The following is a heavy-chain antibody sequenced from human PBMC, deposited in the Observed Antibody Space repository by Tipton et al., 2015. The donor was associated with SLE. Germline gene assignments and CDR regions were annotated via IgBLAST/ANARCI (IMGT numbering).Heavy chain of an antibody. V-gene: IGHV1-18*01. CDR1: GYSFRDHG. D-gene: IGHD2-8*02. Sequence: QVQLVQSGAEVKKPGASVKVSCKASGYSFRDHGITWVRQAPGQGLEWMGWTGAYNTDTYYAQKFQGRFTMTADTFTTTAYMELRSLTSDDTAVYYWARVTGGKYLAFFDYWGQGTLVSVSS. J-gene: IGHJ4*02. CDR2: TGAYNTDT. CDR3: ARVTGGKYLAFFDY.